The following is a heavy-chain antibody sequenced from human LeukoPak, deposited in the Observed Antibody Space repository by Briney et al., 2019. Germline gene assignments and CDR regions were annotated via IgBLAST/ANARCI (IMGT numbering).Heavy chain of an antibody. CDR2: IYYSGST. CDR3: ARGYSSGWYNPIDY. CDR1: GGSISSYY. V-gene: IGHV4-59*01. D-gene: IGHD6-19*01. J-gene: IGHJ4*02. Sequence: SETLSLTCTVSGGSISSYYWSWIRQPPGKGLEWIGYIYYSGSTNYNPSLKSRVTISVDTSKNQFSLKLSSVTAADTAVYYCARGYSSGWYNPIDYWGQGTLVTVSS.